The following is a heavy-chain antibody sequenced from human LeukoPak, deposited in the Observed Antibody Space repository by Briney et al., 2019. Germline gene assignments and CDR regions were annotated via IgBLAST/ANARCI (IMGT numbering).Heavy chain of an antibody. Sequence: SETLSLTCTVSGGSISSYYWSWIRQPPGKGLEWIGYIYYSGNTNYDPSLKSRVSISIDTSKNQFSLQLSSVTAADTAVYYCARDRDSSGLRDFDLWGRGTLVTVSA. CDR1: GGSISSYY. CDR2: IYYSGNT. V-gene: IGHV4-59*01. CDR3: ARDRDSSGLRDFDL. J-gene: IGHJ2*01. D-gene: IGHD3-22*01.